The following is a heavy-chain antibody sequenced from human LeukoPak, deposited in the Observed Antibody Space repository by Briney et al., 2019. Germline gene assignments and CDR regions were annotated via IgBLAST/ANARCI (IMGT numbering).Heavy chain of an antibody. Sequence: GGSLRLSCAASGFTFSSYDMHWVRQATGKGLEWVSAIGTSGDTYYPGSVKGRFTISRENAKNPLYLQMNSLRAGDTAVYYCARVGTAGFASDIWGQGTMVTVSS. CDR3: ARVGTAGFASDI. CDR1: GFTFSSYD. D-gene: IGHD6-13*01. CDR2: IGTSGDT. V-gene: IGHV3-13*01. J-gene: IGHJ3*02.